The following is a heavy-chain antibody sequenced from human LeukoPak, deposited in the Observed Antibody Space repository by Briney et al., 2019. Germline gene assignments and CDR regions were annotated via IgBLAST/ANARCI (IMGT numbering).Heavy chain of an antibody. CDR3: ARGPHSWGFFDY. D-gene: IGHD7-27*01. Sequence: GESLKISCKGSGNSFTTYWIARVRQMPGKGLEWMGIIYPGDSDTRYSPSFQGQVTISADKSISTAYLQWSSLKASDTAMYYCARGPHSWGFFDYWGQGTLVTVSS. J-gene: IGHJ4*02. CDR1: GNSFTTYW. CDR2: IYPGDSDT. V-gene: IGHV5-51*01.